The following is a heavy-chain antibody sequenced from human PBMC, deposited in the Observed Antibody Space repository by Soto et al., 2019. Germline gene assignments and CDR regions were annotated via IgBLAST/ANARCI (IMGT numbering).Heavy chain of an antibody. D-gene: IGHD3-16*01. CDR2: FIPIFGTA. Sequence: QVQLVQSGAEVKKPGSSVKVSCKASGGTFSSYAISWVRQAPGQGLEWMGGFIPIFGTANYAQTFQGRVTITADESTSTAYMELSSLRSEDTAVYYCARHGDLSTYYFDYWGQGTLVTVSS. CDR3: ARHGDLSTYYFDY. V-gene: IGHV1-69*01. CDR1: GGTFSSYA. J-gene: IGHJ4*02.